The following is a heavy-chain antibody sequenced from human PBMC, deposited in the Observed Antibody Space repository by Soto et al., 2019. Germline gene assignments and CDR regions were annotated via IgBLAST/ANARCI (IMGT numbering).Heavy chain of an antibody. CDR2: ISAYNGNT. Sequence: GASVKVSCKASGYTFTSYGISWVRQAPGQGLEWMGWISAYNGNTNYAQKLQGRVTMTTDTSTSTAYMELRSLRSDDTAVYYDILTPRFDRYYYGMDVWGQGTTVTVSS. J-gene: IGHJ6*02. D-gene: IGHD3-9*01. CDR1: GYTFTSYG. CDR3: ILTPRFDRYYYGMDV. V-gene: IGHV1-18*01.